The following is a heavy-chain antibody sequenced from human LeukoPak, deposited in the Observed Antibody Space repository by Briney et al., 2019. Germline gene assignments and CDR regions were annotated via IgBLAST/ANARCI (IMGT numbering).Heavy chain of an antibody. CDR2: ISSSGSTI. Sequence: PGGSLRLSCEASGFTFTTYWMGWVRQAPGKELEWVSYISSSGSTIYYADSVKGRFTISRDNAKNSLYLQMNSLRVEDTGVYYCTRKSAPFDLWGQGILVTVSS. D-gene: IGHD3-3*01. CDR3: TRKSAPFDL. CDR1: GFTFTTYW. J-gene: IGHJ4*02. V-gene: IGHV3-48*04.